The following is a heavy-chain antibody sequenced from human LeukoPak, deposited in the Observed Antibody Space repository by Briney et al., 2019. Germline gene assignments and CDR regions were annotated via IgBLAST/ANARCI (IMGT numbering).Heavy chain of an antibody. V-gene: IGHV4-59*08. CDR1: GGSISSYY. J-gene: IGHJ4*02. D-gene: IGHD6-6*01. CDR2: IYYSGST. CDR3: ARHGEYSSSIIHFDY. Sequence: SETLSLTCTVSGGSISSYYWSWIRQPPGKGLEWIGYIYYSGSTNYNPSLKRRVTISVDTSKTQFFLKLSSVTAADTAVYYCARHGEYSSSIIHFDYWGQGTLVTVSS.